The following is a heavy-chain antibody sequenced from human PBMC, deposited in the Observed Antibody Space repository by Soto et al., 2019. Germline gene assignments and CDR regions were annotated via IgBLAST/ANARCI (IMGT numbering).Heavy chain of an antibody. J-gene: IGHJ5*02. CDR2: IYYSGST. Sequence: SETLSLTCTVSGGSISSSSYYWGWIRQPPGKGLEWIGSIYYSGSTYYNPSLKSRVTISVDTSKNQFSLKLSSVTAADTAVYYCARQVYYYGSGSYYLKGWFDPWGQGTLVTVSS. V-gene: IGHV4-39*01. CDR1: GGSISSSSYY. D-gene: IGHD3-10*01. CDR3: ARQVYYYGSGSYYLKGWFDP.